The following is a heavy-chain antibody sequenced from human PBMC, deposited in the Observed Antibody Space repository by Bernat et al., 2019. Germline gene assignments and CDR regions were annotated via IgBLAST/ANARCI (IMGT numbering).Heavy chain of an antibody. CDR3: TTELWFGELGLDPNAY. J-gene: IGHJ4*02. CDR1: GFTFSNAW. CDR2: IKSKTDGGTR. Sequence: EVQLVESGGGLVKPGGSLRLSCAASGFTFSNAWMNWVRQAPGKGLEWVGRIKSKTDGGTRDYAAPVKGRFTISRDDSKNTLYLQMNSLKTEDTAVYYCTTELWFGELGLDPNAYWGQGTLVTVSS. V-gene: IGHV3-15*07. D-gene: IGHD3-10*01.